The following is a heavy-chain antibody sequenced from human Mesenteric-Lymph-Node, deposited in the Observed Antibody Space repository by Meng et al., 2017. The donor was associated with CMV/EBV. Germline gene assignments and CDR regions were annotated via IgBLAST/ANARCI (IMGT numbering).Heavy chain of an antibody. CDR1: GYTFNTSY. CDR2: NNPSAGTA. D-gene: IGHD2-15*01. CDR3: ARGTPDY. V-gene: IGHV1-46*02. Sequence: QVELVQSGASVKRPGASVKVSCKASGYTFNTSYNHWVRQAPGQAXEWLGLNNPSAGTANYATKFQGRATINTETSTSTVHMELISLRSDDTAVYYCARGTPDYWGQGTLVTVSS. J-gene: IGHJ4*02.